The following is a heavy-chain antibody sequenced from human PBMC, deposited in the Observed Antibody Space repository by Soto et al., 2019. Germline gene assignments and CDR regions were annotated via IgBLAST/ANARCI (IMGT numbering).Heavy chain of an antibody. CDR2: IYPGDSDT. J-gene: IGHJ6*02. Sequence: GESLKISCQGSGYSFAIYWIGWVRQMPGKDLEWMGIIYPGDSDTRYSPSFQGQVTISADKSLRTAYLQWTSLKASDTDLYYCARNRSFTIGFYYDGMDVWGQGTTVTVSS. V-gene: IGHV5-51*01. CDR1: GYSFAIYW. D-gene: IGHD6-6*01. CDR3: ARNRSFTIGFYYDGMDV.